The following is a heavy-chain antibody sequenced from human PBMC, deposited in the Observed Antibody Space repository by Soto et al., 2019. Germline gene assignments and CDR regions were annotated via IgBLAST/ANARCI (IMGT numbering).Heavy chain of an antibody. CDR2: IIPILGIA. CDR1: GGTFSSYT. Sequence: GASVKVSCKASGGTFSSYTISWVRQAPGQGLEWMGRIIPILGIANYAQKFQGRVTITADKSTSTAYMELSSLRSEDTAVYYCAREPPGYCSSTSCYEGIWFDPWGQGTLVTVSS. CDR3: AREPPGYCSSTSCYEGIWFDP. J-gene: IGHJ5*02. D-gene: IGHD2-2*01. V-gene: IGHV1-69*04.